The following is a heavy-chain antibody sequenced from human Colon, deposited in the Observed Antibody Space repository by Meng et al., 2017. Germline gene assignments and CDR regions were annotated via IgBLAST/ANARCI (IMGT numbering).Heavy chain of an antibody. Sequence: QVHLVQSGAEFKKPGASVKVSCQASGYSFTSYGMHWLRQAPGQRPEWMGWIYTADGNRRYSQRFQDRLTITSDTFARTAYMELSSLRSEDTAVYFCARDERGGPYYFDYWGQGTLVTVSS. CDR2: IYTADGNR. J-gene: IGHJ4*02. CDR1: GYSFTSYG. V-gene: IGHV1-3*04. CDR3: ARDERGGPYYFDY.